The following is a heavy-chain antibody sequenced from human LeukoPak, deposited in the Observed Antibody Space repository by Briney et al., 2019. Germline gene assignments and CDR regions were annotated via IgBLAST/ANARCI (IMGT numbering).Heavy chain of an antibody. CDR3: ARDFTMVRGARGLNWFDP. V-gene: IGHV4-4*07. Sequence: SETLSLTCTVSGGSINSYYWSWIRQPAGKGLEWIGRIYTSGSTNYNPSLKSRVTMSVDTSKNQFSLKLSSVTAADTAVYYCARDFTMVRGARGLNWFDPWGQGTLVTVSS. D-gene: IGHD3-10*01. CDR1: GGSINSYY. J-gene: IGHJ5*02. CDR2: IYTSGST.